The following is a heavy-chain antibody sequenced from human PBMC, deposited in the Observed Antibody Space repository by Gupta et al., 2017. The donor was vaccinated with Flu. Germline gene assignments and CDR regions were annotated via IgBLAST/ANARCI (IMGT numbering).Heavy chain of an antibody. CDR2: LKQDGSDQ. J-gene: IGHJ5*02. CDR3: ARGSHDSKYRCFET. Sequence: MGWVLHSPWKGLEWVATLKQDGSDQDYVDSVKGRFTISRDSAKNSLYLQMNGLRVEDTAVYYCARGSHDSKYRCFETWGQGTRVTVSS. V-gene: IGHV3-7*01. D-gene: IGHD4-4*01.